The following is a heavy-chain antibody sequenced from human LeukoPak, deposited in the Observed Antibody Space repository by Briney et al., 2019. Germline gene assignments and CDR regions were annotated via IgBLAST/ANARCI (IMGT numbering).Heavy chain of an antibody. J-gene: IGHJ4*02. CDR2: ISSSSSYI. CDR3: ARAVSSGWYYFDY. V-gene: IGHV3-21*01. D-gene: IGHD6-19*01. CDR1: GFTFSSYS. Sequence: SGGSLRLSCAASGFTFSSYSMNWVRQAPGKGLEWVSSISSSSSYIYYADSVKGRFTISRDNAKNSLYLQMNSLRAEDTAVYYCARAVSSGWYYFDYWGQGTLVTVSS.